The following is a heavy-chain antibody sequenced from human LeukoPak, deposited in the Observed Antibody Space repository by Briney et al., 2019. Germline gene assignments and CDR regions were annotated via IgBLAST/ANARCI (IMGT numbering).Heavy chain of an antibody. CDR2: FYDSGNT. V-gene: IGHV4-38-2*02. Sequence: PSETLSLTCTVSGYSISSGYYWGWIRQPPGKGLEWIGSFYDSGNTYYNPSLKSRVTISVDTSKNQFSLKLSSVTAADTAVYYCARANRNYYGSGSYYADYWGQGTLVTVSS. J-gene: IGHJ4*02. CDR3: ARANRNYYGSGSYYADY. D-gene: IGHD3-10*01. CDR1: GYSISSGYY.